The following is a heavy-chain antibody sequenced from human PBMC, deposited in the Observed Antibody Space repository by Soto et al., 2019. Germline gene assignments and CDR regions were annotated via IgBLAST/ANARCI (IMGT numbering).Heavy chain of an antibody. J-gene: IGHJ3*02. D-gene: IGHD4-17*01. Sequence: GWSLRLSCASSVFTFISYGMQWVRQAPGKGLEWVAVIWYDGSNKYYADSVKGRFTISRDNSKNTLYLQMNSLRAEDTAVYYCARDGGYGDRDAFDIWGQGTMVTVSS. CDR1: VFTFISYG. V-gene: IGHV3-33*01. CDR2: IWYDGSNK. CDR3: ARDGGYGDRDAFDI.